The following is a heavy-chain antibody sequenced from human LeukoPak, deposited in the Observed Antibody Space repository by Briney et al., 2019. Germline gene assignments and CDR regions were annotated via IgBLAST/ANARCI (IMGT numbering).Heavy chain of an antibody. V-gene: IGHV3-23*01. J-gene: IGHJ4*02. CDR3: AKDTYGDPGFDY. CDR2: ISGSGGST. Sequence: AGGSLRLSCAASGFTFSNYAMSWVRQAPGKGLEWVSAISGSGGSTYYADSAKGRFTISRDNSKNTLYLQMNSLRAEDTAIYFCAKDTYGDPGFDYWGQGTLVTVSS. CDR1: GFTFSNYA. D-gene: IGHD4-17*01.